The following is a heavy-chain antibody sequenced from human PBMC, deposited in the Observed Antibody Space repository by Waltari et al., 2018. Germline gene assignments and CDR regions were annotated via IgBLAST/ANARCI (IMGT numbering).Heavy chain of an antibody. Sequence: QVQLVQSGAEVKKPGSSVKVSCKASGGTFSSYAISWVRQAAGQGLEWMGGIIPIFGTANYAQKFQGRVTITADESTSTAYMELSSLRSEDTAVYYCARRAATVTQYYYYGMDVWGQGTTVTVSS. V-gene: IGHV1-69*12. CDR2: IIPIFGTA. CDR3: ARRAATVTQYYYYGMDV. J-gene: IGHJ6*02. D-gene: IGHD4-17*01. CDR1: GGTFSSYA.